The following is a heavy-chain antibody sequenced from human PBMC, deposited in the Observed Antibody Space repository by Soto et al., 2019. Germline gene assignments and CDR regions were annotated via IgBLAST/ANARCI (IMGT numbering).Heavy chain of an antibody. CDR2: IYPGDSDT. CDR1: GYSFTSYW. CDR3: ARRAAILGVVNYYYGMDV. Sequence: GESLKISCKGSGYSFTSYWIGWVRQMPGKGLEWMGIIYPGDSDTRYSPSFQGQVTISADKSISTAYLQWSSLKASDTAMYYCARRAAILGVVNYYYGMDVWGQGTTVTVSS. V-gene: IGHV5-51*01. D-gene: IGHD3-3*01. J-gene: IGHJ6*02.